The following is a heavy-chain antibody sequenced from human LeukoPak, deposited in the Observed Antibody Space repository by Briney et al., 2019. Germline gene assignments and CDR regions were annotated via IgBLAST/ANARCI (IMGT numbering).Heavy chain of an antibody. J-gene: IGHJ6*03. CDR2: IDVRGDSI. CDR3: AREDNVWNLLYNYYMDV. Sequence: GSLRLSCAASGFIFSDYYMTWIRQAPGKGLEWVAHIDVRGDSILYADSVKGRFTISRDSAKNSLYLQMNSLRAEDTAVYYCAREDNVWNLLYNYYMDVWGKGTTVTVSS. V-gene: IGHV3-11*01. D-gene: IGHD1-1*01. CDR1: GFIFSDYY.